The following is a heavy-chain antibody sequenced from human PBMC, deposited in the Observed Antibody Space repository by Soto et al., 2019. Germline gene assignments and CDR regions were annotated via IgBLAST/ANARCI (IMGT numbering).Heavy chain of an antibody. CDR3: ARVNSAYDFDY. V-gene: IGHV3-74*01. CDR1: GFTFSNYW. CDR2: INSDGNSA. D-gene: IGHD5-12*01. J-gene: IGHJ4*02. Sequence: GGSLRLSCAASGFTFSNYWMHWVRQAPGKGLVWVSRINSDGNSASYADSVKGRFTISRDNAKNTLYLQMNSLTAEDTAVYYCARVNSAYDFDYWGQGTLVTVSS.